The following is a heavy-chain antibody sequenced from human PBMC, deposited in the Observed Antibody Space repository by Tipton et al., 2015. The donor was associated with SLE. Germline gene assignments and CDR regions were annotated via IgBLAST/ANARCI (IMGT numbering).Heavy chain of an antibody. CDR3: ARYTRADYSTSSSDFDH. CDR1: GGSLSSDSYY. Sequence: TLSLTCTVSGGSLSSDSYYWSWIRQAPGKELEWFGYIHYSGSTRYNPSLESRVTMSVDTSKNQFSLKLRSVSAADTAVYYCARYTRADYSTSSSDFDHWGQGTLVTVSS. J-gene: IGHJ4*02. D-gene: IGHD4-11*01. V-gene: IGHV4-61*01. CDR2: IHYSGST.